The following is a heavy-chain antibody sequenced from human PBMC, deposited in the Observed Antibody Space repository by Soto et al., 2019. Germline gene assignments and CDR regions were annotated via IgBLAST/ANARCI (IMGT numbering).Heavy chain of an antibody. V-gene: IGHV1-2*04. J-gene: IGHJ6*02. Sequence: ASVKVSCKASGYTFTGYYMHWVRQAPGQGLEWMGWINPNSGGTNYAQKFQGWVTMTRDTSISTAYMELSRLRSDDTAVYYCARDTRDIVTGWYYYYGMDVWGQGTTVTVSS. CDR2: INPNSGGT. CDR3: ARDTRDIVTGWYYYYGMDV. CDR1: GYTFTGYY. D-gene: IGHD2-15*01.